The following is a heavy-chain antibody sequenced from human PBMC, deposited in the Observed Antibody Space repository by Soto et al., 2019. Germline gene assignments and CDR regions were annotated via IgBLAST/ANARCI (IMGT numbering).Heavy chain of an antibody. Sequence: QVQLVQSGAEVKKPGASVKVSCKASGYTFTSYGISWVRQAPGQGLEWIGWISAYNGNTNYAQKLQGRVTMTTDTSTSTAYMELRSLRSDDTAVYYCARDAAVGYCISTSCQIDWGQGTLVTVSS. D-gene: IGHD2-2*01. V-gene: IGHV1-18*01. CDR3: ARDAAVGYCISTSCQID. CDR2: ISAYNGNT. CDR1: GYTFTSYG. J-gene: IGHJ4*02.